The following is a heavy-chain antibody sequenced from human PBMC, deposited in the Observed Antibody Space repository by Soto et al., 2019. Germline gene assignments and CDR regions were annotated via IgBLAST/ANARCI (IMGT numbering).Heavy chain of an antibody. D-gene: IGHD3-9*01. Sequence: GGSLRLSCAASGFTFSSYAMHWVRQAPGKGLEWVAVISYDGANKYYADSVKGRFTISRDNSKNTLYLQMNSLRAEDTAVYYCARRYFGWLQNSFDPWGQGTLVTVSS. J-gene: IGHJ5*02. CDR3: ARRYFGWLQNSFDP. CDR1: GFTFSSYA. CDR2: ISYDGANK. V-gene: IGHV3-30-3*01.